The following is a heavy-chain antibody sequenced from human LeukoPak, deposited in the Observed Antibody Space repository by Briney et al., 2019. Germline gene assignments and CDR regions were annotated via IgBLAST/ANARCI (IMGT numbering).Heavy chain of an antibody. V-gene: IGHV4-61*02. CDR2: IYTSGST. CDR3: ARAYCGGDCYPYYFDY. CDR1: GGSISSGSYY. Sequence: SETLSLTCTVSGGSISSGSYYWSWIRQPAGKGLEWIVRIYTSGSTNYNPSLKSRVTISVDTSKNQFSLKLSSVTAADTAVYYCARAYCGGDCYPYYFDYWGQGTLVTVSS. J-gene: IGHJ4*02. D-gene: IGHD2-21*02.